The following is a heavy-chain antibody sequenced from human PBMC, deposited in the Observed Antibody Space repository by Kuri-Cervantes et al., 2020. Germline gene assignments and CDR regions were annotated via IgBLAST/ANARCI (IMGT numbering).Heavy chain of an antibody. CDR1: GYTFTSYA. J-gene: IGHJ2*01. V-gene: IGHV1-3*01. Sequence: ASVKVSCKASGYTFTSYAMHWVRQAPGQRLEWMGWINAGNGNTEYSQKFQGRVTITRDTSASTAYMELSSLRSEDTAVYYCARDLGANWYFDLWGRGTLVTVSS. D-gene: IGHD3-16*01. CDR3: ARDLGANWYFDL. CDR2: INAGNGNT.